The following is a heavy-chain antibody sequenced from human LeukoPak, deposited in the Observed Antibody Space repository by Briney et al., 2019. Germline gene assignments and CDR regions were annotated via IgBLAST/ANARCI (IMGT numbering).Heavy chain of an antibody. J-gene: IGHJ6*02. CDR2: IYYSGST. CDR3: ARSYYYDSSGYYSYYFYYGMDV. V-gene: IGHV4-59*11. Sequence: SETLSLTCTVSGGSISSHYWSWIRQPPGKGLEWIGYIYYSGSTNYNPSLKSRVTISVDTSKNQFSLKLSSVTAADTAVYYCARSYYYDSSGYYSYYFYYGMDVWGQGTTVTVSS. D-gene: IGHD3-22*01. CDR1: GGSISSHY.